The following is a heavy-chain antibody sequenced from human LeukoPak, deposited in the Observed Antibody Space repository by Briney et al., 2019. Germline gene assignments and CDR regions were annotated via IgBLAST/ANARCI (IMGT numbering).Heavy chain of an antibody. CDR2: IRSSSSTSTT. Sequence: GGSLRLSCAASGLTFSSHSMNWVRQAPGKGLEWISHIRSSSSTSTTYYADSVKGRFTISRDNSKNTLYLQMNSLRVEDTAIYYCAKEHSYSSSCADYWGQGTLVTVSS. V-gene: IGHV3-48*01. D-gene: IGHD6-13*01. CDR3: AKEHSYSSSCADY. J-gene: IGHJ4*02. CDR1: GLTFSSHS.